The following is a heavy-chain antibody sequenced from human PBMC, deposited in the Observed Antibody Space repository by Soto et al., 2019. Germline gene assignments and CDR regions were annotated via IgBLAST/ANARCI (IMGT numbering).Heavy chain of an antibody. J-gene: IGHJ6*02. CDR1: GGSFSGYY. V-gene: IGHV4-34*01. Sequence: PSETLSLTCAVYGGSFSGYYWSWIRQPPGKGLQWIGEINHSGSTNYNPSLKSRVTISVDTSKNQFSLKLSSVTAADTAVYYCARGLRSSSWYALFYYYGMDVWGQGTTVTVSS. D-gene: IGHD6-13*01. CDR2: INHSGST. CDR3: ARGLRSSSWYALFYYYGMDV.